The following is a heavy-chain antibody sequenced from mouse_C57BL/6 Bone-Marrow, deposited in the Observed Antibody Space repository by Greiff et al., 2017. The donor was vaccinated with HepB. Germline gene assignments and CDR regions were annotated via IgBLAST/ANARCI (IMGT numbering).Heavy chain of an antibody. D-gene: IGHD2-10*01. CDR1: GFTFSSYG. Sequence: EVHLVESGGDLVKPGGSLKLSCAASGFTFSSYGMSWVRQTPDKRLEWVATISSGGSYTYYPDSVKGRFTISRDNAKNTLYLQMRSLKSEDTAMYYCARHPSYPSFDYWGQGTTLTVSS. V-gene: IGHV5-6*01. J-gene: IGHJ2*01. CDR2: ISSGGSYT. CDR3: ARHPSYPSFDY.